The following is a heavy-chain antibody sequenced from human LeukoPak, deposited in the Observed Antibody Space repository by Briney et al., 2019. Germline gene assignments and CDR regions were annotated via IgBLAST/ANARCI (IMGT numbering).Heavy chain of an antibody. D-gene: IGHD6-6*01. Sequence: GASVKVSCKASGYTFTGYYMHWVRQAPGQGLEWMGWMNPNSGNTGYAQKFQGRVTMTRNTSISTAYMELSSLRSEDTAVYYCATFEYSSSWGYWGQGTLVTVSS. CDR3: ATFEYSSSWGY. V-gene: IGHV1-8*02. CDR1: GYTFTGYY. CDR2: MNPNSGNT. J-gene: IGHJ4*02.